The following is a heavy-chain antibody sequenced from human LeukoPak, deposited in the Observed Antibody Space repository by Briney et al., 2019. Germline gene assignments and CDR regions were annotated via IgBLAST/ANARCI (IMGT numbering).Heavy chain of an antibody. CDR1: GFTFSSYG. J-gene: IGHJ4*02. Sequence: GRPLRLSCAASGFTFSSYGMHSLRPAPGKRQEWVAVIWYDGSNKYYADSVKGRFTISRDNSKNTLYLQMNSLRAEDTAVYHCAKTTTGYSSGRYPGWPADYWGQGSLVTVSS. CDR3: AKTTTGYSSGRYPGWPADY. D-gene: IGHD6-19*01. CDR2: IWYDGSNK. V-gene: IGHV3-33*06.